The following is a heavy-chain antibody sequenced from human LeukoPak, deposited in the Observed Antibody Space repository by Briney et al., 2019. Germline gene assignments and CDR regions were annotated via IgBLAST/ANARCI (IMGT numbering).Heavy chain of an antibody. CDR2: IYYSGST. V-gene: IGHV4-59*01. Sequence: PSETLSLTCTVSGVSISSYYWSWIRQPPGKGLEWIGYIYYSGSTNYNPSLKSRVTISVDTSKNQFSLKLSSVTAADTAVYYCAREIRDYDILPPAYYFDCWGQGTLVTVSS. CDR3: AREIRDYDILPPAYYFDC. D-gene: IGHD3-9*01. J-gene: IGHJ4*02. CDR1: GVSISSYY.